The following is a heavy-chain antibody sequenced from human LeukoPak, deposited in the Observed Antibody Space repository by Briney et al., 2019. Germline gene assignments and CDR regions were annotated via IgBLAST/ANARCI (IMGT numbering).Heavy chain of an antibody. Sequence: GGSLRLSCAASGFSFTTYAMSWVRQAPARGLERVSSIRGGGEKFYADFVRGRFTLSRDDSTNTVYLQLNNLRVEDTAIYYCAKANWISDADAVWWGQGTLVTVSS. CDR2: IRGGGEK. V-gene: IGHV3-23*01. CDR3: AKANWISDADAVW. CDR1: GFSFTTYA. J-gene: IGHJ4*02. D-gene: IGHD2-2*03.